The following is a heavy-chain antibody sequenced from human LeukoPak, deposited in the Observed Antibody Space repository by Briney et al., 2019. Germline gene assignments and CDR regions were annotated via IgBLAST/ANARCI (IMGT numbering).Heavy chain of an antibody. CDR1: GGSISSYY. V-gene: IGHV4-4*07. J-gene: IGHJ4*02. CDR2: IYTSGST. Sequence: PSETLSLTCTVSGGSISSYYWSRIRQPAGKGLEWIGRIYTSGSTNYNPSLKSRVTMSVDTSKNQFSLKLSSVTAADTAVYYCASSGVPAAIYDYWGQGALVTVSS. CDR3: ASSGVPAAIYDY. D-gene: IGHD2-2*01.